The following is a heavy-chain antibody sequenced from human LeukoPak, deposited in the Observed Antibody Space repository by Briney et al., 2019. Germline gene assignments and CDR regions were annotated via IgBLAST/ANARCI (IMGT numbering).Heavy chain of an antibody. CDR2: IKPHGSEK. J-gene: IGHJ4*02. CDR3: ARDKIVGATNFDY. D-gene: IGHD1-26*01. Sequence: GGSLRLSCAASGFSFSTYWMSWVRQAPWRGLEWVANIKPHGSEKYYVDSVKGRFTISRDNAKNSLYLQMNSLRAEDTAVYYCARDKIVGATNFDYWGQGTLVTVSS. V-gene: IGHV3-7*01. CDR1: GFSFSTYW.